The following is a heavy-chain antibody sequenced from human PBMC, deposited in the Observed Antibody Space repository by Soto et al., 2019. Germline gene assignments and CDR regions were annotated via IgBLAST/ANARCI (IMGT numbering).Heavy chain of an antibody. Sequence: SETLSLTCTVSGGSVSSGSYYWSWIRQPPGKGLEWIGCIYYSGSTNYNPSLKSRVTISVDTSKNQFSLKLSSVTAADTAVYYCARAGGITMIVVALSDTFDIWGQGTMVTDSS. V-gene: IGHV4-61*01. CDR1: GGSVSSGSYY. D-gene: IGHD3-22*01. CDR3: ARAGGITMIVVALSDTFDI. CDR2: IYYSGST. J-gene: IGHJ3*02.